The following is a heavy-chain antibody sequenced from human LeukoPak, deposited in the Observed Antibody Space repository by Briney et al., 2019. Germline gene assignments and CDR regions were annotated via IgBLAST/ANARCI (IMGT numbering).Heavy chain of an antibody. CDR2: IRYDGSNK. CDR3: AKDGLTIFGVVTRDAFDI. D-gene: IGHD3-3*01. J-gene: IGHJ3*02. V-gene: IGHV3-30*02. CDR1: GFTFSSYG. Sequence: GGFLRLSCAASGFTFSSYGMHWVRQAPGKGLEWVAFIRYDGSNKYYADSVKGRFTISRDNSKNTLYLQMNSLRAEDTAVYYCAKDGLTIFGVVTRDAFDIWGQGTMVTVSS.